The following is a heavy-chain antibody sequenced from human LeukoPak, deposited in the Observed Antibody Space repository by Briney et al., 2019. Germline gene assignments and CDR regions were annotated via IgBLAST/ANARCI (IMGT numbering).Heavy chain of an antibody. V-gene: IGHV4-39*07. CDR1: GGSISSSNFY. D-gene: IGHD1-26*01. Sequence: PSETLSLTCTVSGGSISSSNFYWGWIRQPPGKGLEWIGSIYYSGSTYYNPSLKSRVTISVDTSKNQFSLKLSSVTAADTAVYFCARAPLSGTYYTDAFDIWGQGTMVTVSS. CDR3: ARAPLSGTYYTDAFDI. J-gene: IGHJ3*02. CDR2: IYYSGST.